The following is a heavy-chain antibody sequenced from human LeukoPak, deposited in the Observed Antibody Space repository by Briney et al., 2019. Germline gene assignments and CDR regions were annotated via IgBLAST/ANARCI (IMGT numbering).Heavy chain of an antibody. Sequence: ASVKVSCKASGYTFTSYGISWVRQAPGQGLEWMGWISAYNGNTNYAQKLQGRVTMTTDTSTSTAYMELRSPRSDDTAVYYCGRGVAAAGTVGYWGQGTLVTVSS. D-gene: IGHD6-13*01. CDR3: GRGVAAAGTVGY. CDR2: ISAYNGNT. V-gene: IGHV1-18*01. J-gene: IGHJ4*02. CDR1: GYTFTSYG.